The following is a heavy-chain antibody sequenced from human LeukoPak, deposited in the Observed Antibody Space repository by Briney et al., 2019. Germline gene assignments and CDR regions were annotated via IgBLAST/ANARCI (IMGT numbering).Heavy chain of an antibody. CDR2: IYYSGST. J-gene: IGHJ4*02. Sequence: SETLSLTCTVSGGSISSYYWSWIRQPPGKGLEWIGYIYYSGSTNYNPSLKSRVTISVDTSKNQFSLKLSSVTAADTAVYCCARVESPYYYDSSGYQYFDYWGQGTLVTVSS. CDR1: GGSISSYY. CDR3: ARVESPYYYDSSGYQYFDY. D-gene: IGHD3-22*01. V-gene: IGHV4-59*01.